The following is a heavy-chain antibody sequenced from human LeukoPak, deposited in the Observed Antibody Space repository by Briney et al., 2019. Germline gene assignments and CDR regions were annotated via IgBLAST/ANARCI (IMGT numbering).Heavy chain of an antibody. J-gene: IGHJ4*02. V-gene: IGHV1-2*02. CDR3: AGGRLGTYYNGDDY. Sequence: GASVKVSCKASGYTFTAYYVHWVRQAPGQGIEWMGWINPNSGDTNYDQKFQGRVTMTRDRTISTAQMELNRLRSDDKAIDDCAGGRLGTYYNGDDYWGQGTLVTVSS. D-gene: IGHD3-10*01. CDR2: INPNSGDT. CDR1: GYTFTAYY.